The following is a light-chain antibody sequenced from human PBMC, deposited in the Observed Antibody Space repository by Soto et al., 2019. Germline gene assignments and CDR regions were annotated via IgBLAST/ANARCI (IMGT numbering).Light chain of an antibody. Sequence: QSVLTQPASVSGSPGQSITISCTGTSSDVGAYSYVSWYQQHPGKAPKLIIYDVSDRPSGISSRFSGSKSDNTASLTISGLQAEDEAEYYCGTWDAGWVFGGGTKVTVL. CDR1: SSDVGAYSY. CDR3: GTWDAGWV. J-gene: IGLJ3*02. CDR2: DVS. V-gene: IGLV2-14*01.